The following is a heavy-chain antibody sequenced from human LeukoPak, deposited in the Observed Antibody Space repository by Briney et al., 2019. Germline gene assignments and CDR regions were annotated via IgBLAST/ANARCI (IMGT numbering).Heavy chain of an antibody. CDR3: ARDLGEGYFVSGSYYNSYFDY. D-gene: IGHD3-10*01. Sequence: SGTLSLTCAVSGGSISSSNWWSWVRQPPGKGLEWIGEIYHSGSTNYNPSLKSRVTISVDKSKNQFSLKLSSVTAADTAVCYCARDLGEGYFVSGSYYNSYFDYWGQGTLVTVSS. V-gene: IGHV4-4*02. CDR1: GGSISSSNW. J-gene: IGHJ4*02. CDR2: IYHSGST.